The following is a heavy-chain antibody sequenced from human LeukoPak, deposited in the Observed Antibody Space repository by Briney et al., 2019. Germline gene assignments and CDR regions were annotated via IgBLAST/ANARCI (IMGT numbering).Heavy chain of an antibody. CDR3: ARTGSSSSGSLGC. Sequence: SETLSLTCAVYGGSFSGYYWSWIRQPPGKGLEWIGETNHSGSTNYNPSLKSRVTISVDTSKNQFSLKLSSVTAADTAVYYCARTGSSSSGSLGCWGQGTLVTVSS. V-gene: IGHV4-34*01. CDR1: GGSFSGYY. D-gene: IGHD6-6*01. J-gene: IGHJ4*02. CDR2: TNHSGST.